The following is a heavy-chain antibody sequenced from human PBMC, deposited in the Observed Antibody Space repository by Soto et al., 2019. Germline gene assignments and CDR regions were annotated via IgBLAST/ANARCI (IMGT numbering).Heavy chain of an antibody. V-gene: IGHV1-69*01. CDR1: GGTFSSYA. CDR3: ARDRDIVVVVAADYGMDV. D-gene: IGHD2-15*01. Sequence: QVQLVQSGAEVKKPGSSVKVSCKASGGTFSSYAISWVRQAPGQGLEWMGGIIPIFGTANYAQKFQGRVTITADESTSTAYLELISLRSEDTAVYYCARDRDIVVVVAADYGMDVWGQGTTVTVSS. J-gene: IGHJ6*02. CDR2: IIPIFGTA.